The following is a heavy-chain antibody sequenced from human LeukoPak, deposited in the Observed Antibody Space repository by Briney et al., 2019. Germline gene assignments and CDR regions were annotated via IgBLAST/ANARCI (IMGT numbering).Heavy chain of an antibody. CDR2: IGGSGGST. CDR3: AKGRISPDD. CDR1: GFTFSSYG. Sequence: GGSLRLPCSASGFTFSSYGMSWVRQAPGKGLEWVSGIGGSGGSTYYVDSVRGRFTISRDNSKNTLYLEMNSLRAEDTAAYYCAKGRISPDDWGQGTLVTVSS. J-gene: IGHJ4*02. V-gene: IGHV3-23*01.